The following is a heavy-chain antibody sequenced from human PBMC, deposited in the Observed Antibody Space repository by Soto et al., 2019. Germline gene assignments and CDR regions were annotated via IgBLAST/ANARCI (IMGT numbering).Heavy chain of an antibody. CDR3: AKENGGSGSDY. CDR1: GFTFSSYA. J-gene: IGHJ4*02. D-gene: IGHD3-10*01. CDR2: VSGSGGNT. V-gene: IGHV3-23*01. Sequence: EAQLLESGGGLVQPGGSLRLSCAASGFTFSSYAMSWVRQAPGKGLEWVSAVSGSGGNTYYADSVKGRFTISRDNSKNTLFLQMHSLRAEDTAVYFCAKENGGSGSDYWGQGTLVTVSS.